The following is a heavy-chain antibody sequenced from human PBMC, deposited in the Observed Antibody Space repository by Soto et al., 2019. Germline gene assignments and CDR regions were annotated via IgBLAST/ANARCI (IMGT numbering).Heavy chain of an antibody. J-gene: IGHJ4*02. CDR1: GGSISSYY. Sequence: KSSETLSLTCTVSGGSISSYYWSWIRQPPGKGLEWIGYIYYSGSTNYNPSLKSRVTISVDTSKNQFSLKLSSVTAADTAVYYCARDRGLIDYWGQGTLVTVSS. D-gene: IGHD3-22*01. CDR2: IYYSGST. CDR3: ARDRGLIDY. V-gene: IGHV4-59*01.